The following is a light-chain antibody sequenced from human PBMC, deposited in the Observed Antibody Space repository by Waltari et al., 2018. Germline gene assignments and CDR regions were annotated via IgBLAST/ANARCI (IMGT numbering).Light chain of an antibody. V-gene: IGLV2-23*02. CDR2: EFH. J-gene: IGLJ1*01. Sequence: QSALTQPASVSGSPGQSITIPCTGTSSDVGSYDLVSWYHQHPGKAPKLIIYEFHERPPGVSNRFSGSKSGNTASLTISGLQAEDEADYYCCSYAGVDTFYVFGTGTKVTVL. CDR1: SSDVGSYDL. CDR3: CSYAGVDTFYV.